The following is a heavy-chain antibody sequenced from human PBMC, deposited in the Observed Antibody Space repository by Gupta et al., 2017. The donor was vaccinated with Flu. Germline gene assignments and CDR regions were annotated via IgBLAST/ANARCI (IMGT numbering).Heavy chain of an antibody. V-gene: IGHV3-30*18. CDR1: TFSGNG. CDR2: ISYDGSNR. D-gene: IGHD3-3*01. Sequence: TFSGNGMHWVRQAPGKGLEWVAVISYDGSNRYYADSVKGRFTISRDNSKSTLYLQMNSLRPADSAVYYCAKDGHDSWSGYYVGIDKWGQGTLVTVSS. J-gene: IGHJ4*02. CDR3: AKDGHDSWSGYYVGIDK.